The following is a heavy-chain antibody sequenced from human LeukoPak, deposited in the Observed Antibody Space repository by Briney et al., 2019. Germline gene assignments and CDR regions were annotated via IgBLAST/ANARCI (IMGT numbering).Heavy chain of an antibody. D-gene: IGHD6-19*01. V-gene: IGHV3-30*04. J-gene: IGHJ3*02. Sequence: PGRSLRLSCAASGLTFSSYAMDWVRQAPGKGLAWVTSISYDGTNKYYADSMKGRFTISRDDSTNTLYLQMNSLRSDDSAVYYCATSVSVAENAFDIWGQGTMVTVSS. CDR2: ISYDGTNK. CDR1: GLTFSSYA. CDR3: ATSVSVAENAFDI.